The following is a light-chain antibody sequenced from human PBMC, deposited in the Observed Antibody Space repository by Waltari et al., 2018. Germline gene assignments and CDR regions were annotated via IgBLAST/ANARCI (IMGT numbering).Light chain of an antibody. V-gene: IGKV1-13*02. CDR2: YAN. CDR1: QGISSY. Sequence: IQMSQSPSSLSASVGDRVTITCRASQGISSYLNWYQQKPGKAPKLLIYYANSLASGVPSRFSGSGSGKEFTLTIRRLQPEDFGTYYFQQGNSYPYSFGQGTKVEIK. J-gene: IGKJ2*03. CDR3: QQGNSYPYS.